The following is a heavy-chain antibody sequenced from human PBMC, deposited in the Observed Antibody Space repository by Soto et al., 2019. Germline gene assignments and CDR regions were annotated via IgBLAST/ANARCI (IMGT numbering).Heavy chain of an antibody. CDR2: IWYDGSNK. D-gene: IGHD2-15*01. CDR1: GFTFSSYG. CDR3: AREGNYCSGGSCYPHFDY. Sequence: QVQLVESGGGVVQPGRSLRLSCAASGFTFSSYGMHWVRQAPGKGLEWVAVIWYDGSNKYYADSVKGRFTISRDNSKNTRYLQMNSRRAEDTAVYYCAREGNYCSGGSCYPHFDYWGQGTLVTVSS. J-gene: IGHJ4*02. V-gene: IGHV3-33*01.